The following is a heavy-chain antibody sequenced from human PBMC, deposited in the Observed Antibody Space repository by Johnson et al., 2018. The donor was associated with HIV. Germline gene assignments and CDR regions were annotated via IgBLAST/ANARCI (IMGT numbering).Heavy chain of an antibody. Sequence: QVQLVESGGGLVRPGGSLRLSCAASGFRFGSYWMAWVRQAPEKGLEWVAAISHDSTDRYYRDSVKGRFTISRDNSKNTVYLQMNSLRAEDTAVYYCAKGEVGDIVATIEPTFDIWGQGTMVTVSS. CDR2: ISHDSTDR. V-gene: IGHV3-30*18. D-gene: IGHD5-12*01. CDR1: GFRFGSYW. J-gene: IGHJ3*02. CDR3: AKGEVGDIVATIEPTFDI.